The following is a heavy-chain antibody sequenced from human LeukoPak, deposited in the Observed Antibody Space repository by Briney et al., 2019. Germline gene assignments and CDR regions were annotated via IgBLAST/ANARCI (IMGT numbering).Heavy chain of an antibody. CDR1: GSTFSTYS. J-gene: IGHJ3*02. V-gene: IGHV3-48*02. D-gene: IGHD2-21*01. Sequence: GGSLRLSCVASGSTFSTYSINWIRQAPGKGLEWISYITSDSSAISYADSVKGRFTITRDNAKNSLYLHMNSLSDEDTAMYFCVRDLLWAFDIWGRGTMVTVSS. CDR3: VRDLLWAFDI. CDR2: ITSDSSAI.